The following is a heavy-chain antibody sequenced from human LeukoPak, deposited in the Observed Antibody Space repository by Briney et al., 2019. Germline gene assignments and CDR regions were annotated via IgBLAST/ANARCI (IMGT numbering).Heavy chain of an antibody. Sequence: GGSLRLSCAASGFTFSSYWMHWVRQAPGKGLVWVSHINSDGSSTTYADSVKGRFTISRDNAKNTLYLRMNSLRAEDTAVYYCARAGRGLRYFDWLTYDYWGQGTLVTVSS. CDR1: GFTFSSYW. J-gene: IGHJ4*02. D-gene: IGHD3-9*01. CDR2: INSDGSST. V-gene: IGHV3-74*01. CDR3: ARAGRGLRYFDWLTYDY.